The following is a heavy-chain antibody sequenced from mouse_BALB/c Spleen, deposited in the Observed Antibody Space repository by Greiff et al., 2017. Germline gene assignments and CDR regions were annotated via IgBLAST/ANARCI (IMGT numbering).Heavy chain of an antibody. CDR3: ARLSREQLGRFDY. CDR1: GFTFSSFG. J-gene: IGHJ2*01. Sequence: EVQVVESGGGLVQPGGSRKLSCAASGFTFSSFGMHWVRQAPEKGLEWVAYISSGSSTIYYADTVKGRFTISRDNPKNTLFLQMTSLRSEDTAMYYCARLSREQLGRFDYWGQGTTLTVSS. D-gene: IGHD3-1*01. CDR2: ISSGSSTI. V-gene: IGHV5-17*02.